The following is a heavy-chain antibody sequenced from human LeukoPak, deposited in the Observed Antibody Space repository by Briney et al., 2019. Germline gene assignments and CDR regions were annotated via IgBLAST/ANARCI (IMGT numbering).Heavy chain of an antibody. CDR3: ARDDFGGKFDY. CDR2: ISSDGSDT. CDR1: GFTLSSYW. Sequence: GGSLRLSCAASGFTLSSYWMHWARQAPGKGLVWVSRISSDGSDTYYADSVKGRFTISRDNAKNTLYLQMNSLRAEDTAVYYCARDDFGGKFDYWGQGILVTVSS. D-gene: IGHD4-23*01. V-gene: IGHV3-74*01. J-gene: IGHJ4*02.